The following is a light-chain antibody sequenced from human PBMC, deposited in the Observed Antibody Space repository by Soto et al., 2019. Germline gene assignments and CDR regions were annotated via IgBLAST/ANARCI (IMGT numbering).Light chain of an antibody. V-gene: IGLV1-40*01. CDR1: SSDIGAGYD. CDR2: SNA. CDR3: QSYDSSLTTYV. Sequence: QSVLTQPPSVSAAPGQRVTISCTGTSSDIGAGYDVHWYQQLPGAAPKLLIYSNAIRPSGVPDRFSASKSGTSASLAITGLRAEDEADYYCQSYDSSLTTYVFGTGTKVTV. J-gene: IGLJ1*01.